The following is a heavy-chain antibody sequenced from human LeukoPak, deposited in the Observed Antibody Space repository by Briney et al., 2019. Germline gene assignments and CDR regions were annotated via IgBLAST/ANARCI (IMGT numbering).Heavy chain of an antibody. J-gene: IGHJ4*02. CDR2: ISSSSSYI. CDR3: AKDKDYYESSDRGYFDY. Sequence: PGGSLRLSCAASGFTFSSYSMNWVRQAPGKGLEWVSSISSSSSYIYYADSVKGRFTISRDDAKNSLYLQMNSLRAEDTALYYCAKDKDYYESSDRGYFDYWGQGTLVTVSS. CDR1: GFTFSSYS. D-gene: IGHD3-22*01. V-gene: IGHV3-21*04.